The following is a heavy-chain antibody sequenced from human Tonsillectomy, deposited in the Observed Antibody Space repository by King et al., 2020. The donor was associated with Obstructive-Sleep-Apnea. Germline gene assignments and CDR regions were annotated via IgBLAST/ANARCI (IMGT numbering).Heavy chain of an antibody. D-gene: IGHD5-24*01. V-gene: IGHV3-64D*09. CDR2: LSYNGNTR. J-gene: IGHJ4*02. CDR1: GFTFSDYA. CDR3: VKDPRRDGYNWFDY. Sequence: VQLVESGGGLVQPGGSLRLSCSGSGFTFSDYAMHWVRQAPGKGLQYVSSLSYNGNTRYYPDSVKGRFTISRDNSKNTLYLQISSLRAEDTAVYYCVKDPRRDGYNWFDYWGQGTLVTVSS.